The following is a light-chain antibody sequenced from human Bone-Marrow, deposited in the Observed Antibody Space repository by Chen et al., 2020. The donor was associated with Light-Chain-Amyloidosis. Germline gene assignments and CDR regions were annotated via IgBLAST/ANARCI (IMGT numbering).Light chain of an antibody. Sequence: SYELTQPPSVSVSPGQTARLTCSGDDLPTKYAYWYQQKPGQAPVLVLHRDTERHSGISERFSGTSSGKKAKLTISGVQAEDEADYHCQSADSSGTYEVIFGGGNKLTVL. CDR2: RDT. V-gene: IGLV3-25*03. CDR1: DLPTKY. CDR3: QSADSSGTYEVI. J-gene: IGLJ2*01.